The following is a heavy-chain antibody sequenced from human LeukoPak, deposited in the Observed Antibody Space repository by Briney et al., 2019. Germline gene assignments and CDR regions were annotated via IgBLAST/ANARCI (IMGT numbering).Heavy chain of an antibody. Sequence: SETLSLTCTVSGDSITNDDYYWSWIRQHPGRGLEWIGYIYFSGSTYYNPTLKSRASVSVDTSKSQFSLRLTSVTAADTAVYYCARRAPFSNWFDPWGQGTLVIVSS. V-gene: IGHV4-31*03. D-gene: IGHD2-2*01. CDR3: ARRAPFSNWFDP. CDR2: IYFSGST. J-gene: IGHJ5*02. CDR1: GDSITNDDYY.